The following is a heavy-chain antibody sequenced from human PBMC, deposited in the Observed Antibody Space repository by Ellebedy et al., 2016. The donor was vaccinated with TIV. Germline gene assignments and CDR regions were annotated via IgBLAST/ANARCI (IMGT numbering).Heavy chain of an antibody. D-gene: IGHD4-17*01. CDR3: VRVDGDYGY. CDR1: GFSFSVYY. V-gene: IGHV3-7*01. J-gene: IGHJ4*02. CDR2: INKDGSSR. Sequence: GGSLRLSXAASGFSFSVYYMMWVRQAQGKGLEWVANINKDGSSRGYVDSVKGRFTISRDNAKNSLYLQMDSLRVEDTAVYYCVRVDGDYGYWGQGTLVTVSS.